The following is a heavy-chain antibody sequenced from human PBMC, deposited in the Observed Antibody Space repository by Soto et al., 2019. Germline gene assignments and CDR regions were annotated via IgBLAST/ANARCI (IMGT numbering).Heavy chain of an antibody. Sequence: QVQLVQSGAEVKKPGSSVKVSCKASGGTFSSYTISWVRQAPGQGLEWMGRIIPILGIANYAQKFQGRVTITADKSTSTAYMELSSLRSEDTAVYYCARPPPQYCSGGSCFGYWGQGTLVTVSS. CDR1: GGTFSSYT. J-gene: IGHJ4*02. V-gene: IGHV1-69*02. CDR2: IIPILGIA. CDR3: ARPPPQYCSGGSCFGY. D-gene: IGHD2-15*01.